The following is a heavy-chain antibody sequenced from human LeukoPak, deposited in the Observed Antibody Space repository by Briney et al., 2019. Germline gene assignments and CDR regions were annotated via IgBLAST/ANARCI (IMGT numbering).Heavy chain of an antibody. CDR3: AREPRSRYYYGSGASWFDP. D-gene: IGHD3-10*01. V-gene: IGHV3-7*01. CDR1: GFTFSSYW. J-gene: IGHJ5*02. CDR2: IKQDGSEK. Sequence: GGSLRLSCAASGFTFSSYWMSWVRQAPGKGLEWVANIKQDGSEKYYVDSVKGRFTISRDNAKSSLYLQMNSLRAEDTAVYYCAREPRSRYYYGSGASWFDPWGQGTLVTVSS.